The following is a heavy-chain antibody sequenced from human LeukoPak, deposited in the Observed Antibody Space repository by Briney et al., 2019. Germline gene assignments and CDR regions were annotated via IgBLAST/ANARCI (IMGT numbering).Heavy chain of an antibody. D-gene: IGHD2-2*01. J-gene: IGHJ3*01. V-gene: IGHV3-7*01. CDR1: GFTFSSYS. Sequence: GGSLRLSCAASGFTFSSYSMNWVRQAPGKGLEWVGNIKDDGSQKYYVDSVKGRFTISRDNAENSLYLQLNSLRAEDSAVYYCGREVPGAMNAVDVWGQGTMVTVSS. CDR3: GREVPGAMNAVDV. CDR2: IKDDGSQK.